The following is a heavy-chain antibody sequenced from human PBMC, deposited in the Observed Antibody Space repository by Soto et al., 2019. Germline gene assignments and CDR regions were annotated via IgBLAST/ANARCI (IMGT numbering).Heavy chain of an antibody. V-gene: IGHV3-23*01. CDR3: ATRRALLWFGGSEYFQH. CDR2: ISGSGGST. Sequence: PGGSLRLSCAASGFTFSSYAMSWVRQAPGKGLEWVSAISGSGGSTYYADSVKGRFTISRDNSKNTLYLQMDSLRAEDTAVYYCATRRALLWFGGSEYFQHWGQGTLVTVSS. J-gene: IGHJ1*01. D-gene: IGHD3-10*01. CDR1: GFTFSSYA.